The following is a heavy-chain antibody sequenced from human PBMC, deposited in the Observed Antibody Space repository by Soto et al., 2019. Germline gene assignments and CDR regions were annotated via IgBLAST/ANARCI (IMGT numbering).Heavy chain of an antibody. D-gene: IGHD2-21*02. CDR1: GFTFSSYA. Sequence: GGSLRLSCAASGFTFSSYAMSWVRQAPGKGLEWVSAISGSGGSTYYADSVKGRFTISRDNSKNTLYLQMNSLRAEDTAVYYCAKSITVYCGGDCYSGDYWGQGTLVTVSS. CDR3: AKSITVYCGGDCYSGDY. J-gene: IGHJ4*02. V-gene: IGHV3-23*01. CDR2: ISGSGGST.